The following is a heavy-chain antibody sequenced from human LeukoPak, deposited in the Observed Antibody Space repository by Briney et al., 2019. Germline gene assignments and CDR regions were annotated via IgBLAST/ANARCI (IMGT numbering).Heavy chain of an antibody. J-gene: IGHJ4*02. D-gene: IGHD3-16*02. CDR2: INHSGST. V-gene: IGHV4-34*01. CDR1: GGSFSGYY. Sequence: SETLSLTCAVYGGSFSGYYWSWVRQPPGKGLEWIGEINHSGSTNYNPSSTSRGTISVNTYNNQSSLKLSSVAAADTAVYYCARGLYDYVWGSYRKRLYYFDYWGQGTLVTVSS. CDR3: ARGLYDYVWGSYRKRLYYFDY.